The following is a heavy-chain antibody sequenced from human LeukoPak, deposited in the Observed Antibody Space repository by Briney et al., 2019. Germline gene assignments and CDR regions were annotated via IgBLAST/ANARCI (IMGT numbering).Heavy chain of an antibody. Sequence: SETLSLTCTVSGGSISSSSHSWGWIRQAPGKGLEWIGTIYYTGTTYYNPSLKSRVTISVDTSKNQFSLKLRSVTAAETAVYYCGRSFGSSSWFGNWFDTWGQGTPVTVSS. J-gene: IGHJ5*02. CDR2: IYYTGTT. V-gene: IGHV4-39*01. CDR1: GGSISSSSHS. D-gene: IGHD6-13*01. CDR3: GRSFGSSSWFGNWFDT.